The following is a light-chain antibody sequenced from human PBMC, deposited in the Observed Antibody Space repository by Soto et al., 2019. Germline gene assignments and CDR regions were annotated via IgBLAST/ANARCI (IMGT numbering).Light chain of an antibody. Sequence: EIVLTQSPGTLSLSPGERARLSCRASQSVSRNYLAWYQQKPGQAPRLLIYGASNRATGIPDRFSGSGSGTDFTLTISRLEPEDFAVYYCQQYGSSRITLGQGTRLEIK. CDR2: GAS. J-gene: IGKJ5*01. CDR3: QQYGSSRIT. V-gene: IGKV3-20*01. CDR1: QSVSRNY.